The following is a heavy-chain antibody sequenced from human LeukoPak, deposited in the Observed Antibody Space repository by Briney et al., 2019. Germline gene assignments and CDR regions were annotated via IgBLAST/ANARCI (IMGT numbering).Heavy chain of an antibody. CDR3: AKVRDKYSSSSTFDY. CDR1: GFTFSSYG. V-gene: IGHV3-30*02. J-gene: IGHJ4*02. D-gene: IGHD6-6*01. CDR2: IRYDGSNK. Sequence: GGSLRLSCAASGFTFSSYGMHWVRQAPGKGLEWMAFIRYDGSNKYYADSVKGRFTISRDNSKNTLYLQMNSLRAEDTAVYYCAKVRDKYSSSSTFDYWGQGTLVTVSS.